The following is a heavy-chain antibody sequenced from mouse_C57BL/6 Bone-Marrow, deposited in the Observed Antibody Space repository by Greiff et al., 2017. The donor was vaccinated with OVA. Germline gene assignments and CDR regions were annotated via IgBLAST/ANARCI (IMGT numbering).Heavy chain of an antibody. CDR1: GFTFSSYA. J-gene: IGHJ2*01. V-gene: IGHV5-4*03. D-gene: IGHD4-1*01. Sequence: EVMLVESGGGLVKPGGSLKLSCAASGFTFSSYAMSWVRQTPEKRLEWVATISDGGSYTYYPDNVKGRFTISRDNAKNNLYLQMSHLKSEDTAMYYCARSGKVYYVDYWGQGTTLTVSS. CDR2: ISDGGSYT. CDR3: ARSGKVYYVDY.